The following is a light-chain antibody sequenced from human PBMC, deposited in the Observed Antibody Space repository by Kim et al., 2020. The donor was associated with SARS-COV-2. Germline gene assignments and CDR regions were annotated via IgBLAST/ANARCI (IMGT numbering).Light chain of an antibody. Sequence: GQRVTSSCSGSGSNIGTNYVYWYQQFPGAAPKLIIHRNNQRPAGVPERFFGSKSGTSASLAISGLRSEDEAGYFCSAWDDSLSAVVFGGGTQLTVL. CDR2: RNN. CDR3: SAWDDSLSAVV. V-gene: IGLV1-47*01. CDR1: GSNIGTNY. J-gene: IGLJ3*02.